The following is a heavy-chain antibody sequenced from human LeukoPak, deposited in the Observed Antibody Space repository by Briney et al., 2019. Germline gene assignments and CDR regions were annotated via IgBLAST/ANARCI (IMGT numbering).Heavy chain of an antibody. CDR1: GYTFTTYY. D-gene: IGHD3-3*01. J-gene: IGHJ4*02. CDR3: ARTDYDFPLGPPDY. Sequence: ASVKVSFKASGYTFTTYYIHWVRQAPGQGLEWMGIINPGASSTGYSQKFQGRITMTRDTSTSTVYMELSSLTSEDSAVYYCARTDYDFPLGPPDYWGQGTLVTVSS. V-gene: IGHV1-46*01. CDR2: INPGASST.